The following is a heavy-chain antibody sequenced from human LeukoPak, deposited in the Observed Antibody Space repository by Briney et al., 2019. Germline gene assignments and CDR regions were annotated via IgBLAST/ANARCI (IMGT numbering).Heavy chain of an antibody. Sequence: GGSLRLSCAASGFTFSSYAMSWVRQAPGKGLEWVSVIGGSGGSTYYAGSVKGRFTISRDNSKNTLYLQMSSLRAEDTPVYYCAKKKRELRGFDYWGQGTLVTVSS. CDR3: AKKKRELRGFDY. CDR1: GFTFSSYA. V-gene: IGHV3-23*01. J-gene: IGHJ4*02. CDR2: IGGSGGST. D-gene: IGHD1-7*01.